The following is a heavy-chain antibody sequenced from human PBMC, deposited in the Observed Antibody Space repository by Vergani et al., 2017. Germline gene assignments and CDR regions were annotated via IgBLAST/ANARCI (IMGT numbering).Heavy chain of an antibody. Sequence: QVQLVQSGAEVKKPGSSVKVSCKASGGTFSSYAISWVRQAPGQGLEWMGRIIPILGIANYAQKFQGRVTITADKSTSTAYMELSSLRSEDTAVYYCARALPPLTMIGNWFDPWGQGTLVTVSS. D-gene: IGHD3-22*01. J-gene: IGHJ5*02. CDR2: IIPILGIA. V-gene: IGHV1-69*04. CDR3: ARALPPLTMIGNWFDP. CDR1: GGTFSSYA.